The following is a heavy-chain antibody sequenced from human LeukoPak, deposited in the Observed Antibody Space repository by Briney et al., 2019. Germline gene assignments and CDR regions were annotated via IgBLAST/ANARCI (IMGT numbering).Heavy chain of an antibody. J-gene: IGHJ6*02. CDR2: ISSNGGST. CDR3: ARKAAVFHGLDV. CDR1: GFIFGSYA. Sequence: GGSLRLSCAASGFIFGSYAMHWVRQAPGEGLECVSAISSNGGSTYYANSVKGRFAISRDNSKNTLFLQMGSLRAEDMAVYYCARKAAVFHGLDVWGQGTTVTVSS. V-gene: IGHV3-64*01. D-gene: IGHD6-13*01.